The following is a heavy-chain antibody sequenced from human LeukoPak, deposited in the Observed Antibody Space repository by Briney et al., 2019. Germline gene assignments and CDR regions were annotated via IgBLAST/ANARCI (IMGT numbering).Heavy chain of an antibody. J-gene: IGHJ4*02. V-gene: IGHV3-23*01. Sequence: GGSLRLSYAASGFTFSSYAMSWVRQAPGKGLEWVSPISGSGSSTYYADSVKGRFTISRDNSKNTLYLQMNGLRAEDTAVYYCAKGVAVASPYYFDYWGQGTLVTVSS. CDR3: AKGVAVASPYYFDY. D-gene: IGHD6-19*01. CDR2: ISGSGSST. CDR1: GFTFSSYA.